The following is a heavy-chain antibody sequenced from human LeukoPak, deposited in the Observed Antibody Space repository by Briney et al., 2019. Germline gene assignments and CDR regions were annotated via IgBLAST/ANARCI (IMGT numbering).Heavy chain of an antibody. J-gene: IGHJ3*02. Sequence: GGSLRLSCAASIFTFNTYGMHWVRQAPGKGLEWVAVISYDGSNKYYADSVKGRFTISRDNSKNTVYLQMNSLRAEDTAVYYCARDSSAYYTFDTWGQGTMVTVSS. CDR1: IFTFNTYG. D-gene: IGHD3-22*01. CDR2: ISYDGSNK. V-gene: IGHV3-30*03. CDR3: ARDSSAYYTFDT.